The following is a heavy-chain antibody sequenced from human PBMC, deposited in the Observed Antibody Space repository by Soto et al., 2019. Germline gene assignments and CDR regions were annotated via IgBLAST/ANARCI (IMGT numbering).Heavy chain of an antibody. CDR3: ARCGYSYGYGWFDP. J-gene: IGHJ5*02. Sequence: GGSLRLSCAASGFTVSNNYMSWVRQAPGKGLEWVSLIYSGGSTFYADSVKGRFTISRDNSKNTLFLQMNSLRAEDTATYYCARCGYSYGYGWFDPWGQGTLVTVSS. CDR2: IYSGGST. D-gene: IGHD5-18*01. V-gene: IGHV3-53*01. CDR1: GFTVSNNY.